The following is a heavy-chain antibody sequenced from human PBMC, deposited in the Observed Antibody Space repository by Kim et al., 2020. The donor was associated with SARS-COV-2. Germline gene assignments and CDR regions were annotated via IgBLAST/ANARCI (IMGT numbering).Heavy chain of an antibody. J-gene: IGHJ4*02. CDR3: ARALDSGSYYGY. V-gene: IGHV1-2*02. Sequence: YAQNFQGRVTMTRDTSISTAYMELSRLRSDDTAVYYCARALDSGSYYGYWGQGTLVTVSS. D-gene: IGHD1-26*01.